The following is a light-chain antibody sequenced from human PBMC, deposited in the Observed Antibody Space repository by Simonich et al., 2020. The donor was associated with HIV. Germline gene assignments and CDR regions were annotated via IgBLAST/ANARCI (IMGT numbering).Light chain of an antibody. CDR1: QSISSY. CDR3: QQYYSYPRT. Sequence: DIQMTQSPSSLSASVGDRVTITCRASQSISSYLNWYQQKPGKAPKLLIYAASSLQSGVPSRVSGSGSGTDFTLTISSLQPEDFATYYCQQYYSYPRTFGQGTKVEIK. J-gene: IGKJ1*01. CDR2: AAS. V-gene: IGKV1-39*01.